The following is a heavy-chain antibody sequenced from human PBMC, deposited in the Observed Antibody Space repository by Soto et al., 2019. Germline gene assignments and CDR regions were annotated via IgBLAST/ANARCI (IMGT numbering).Heavy chain of an antibody. J-gene: IGHJ3*02. CDR1: GDSISSYY. CDR3: AGDRRYSYGPPSAFQI. CDR2: IYYSGTT. Sequence: QVQLQESGPGLVKPSETLSLTCTVSGDSISSYYWSWIRQPPGKGLEWIGYIYYSGTTNYNPSLTSRVTIAVDTSKNQFSLTLRSATAADTAVYYCAGDRRYSYGPPSAFQIWGQGTRVTVSS. V-gene: IGHV4-59*01. D-gene: IGHD5-18*01.